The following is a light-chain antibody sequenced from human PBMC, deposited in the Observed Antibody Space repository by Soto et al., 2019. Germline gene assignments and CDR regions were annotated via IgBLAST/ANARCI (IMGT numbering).Light chain of an antibody. Sequence: EIVLTQSPGTLSLSPGERATLSCRASQSVSNNYLAWYQQKPGQAPRLLIYGASNRATGIPDRFSGSGSGTDFTRTIRRLEPADFEVYYCQQDGSSGTFGQGTKVEIK. CDR1: QSVSNNY. CDR3: QQDGSSGT. J-gene: IGKJ1*01. CDR2: GAS. V-gene: IGKV3-20*01.